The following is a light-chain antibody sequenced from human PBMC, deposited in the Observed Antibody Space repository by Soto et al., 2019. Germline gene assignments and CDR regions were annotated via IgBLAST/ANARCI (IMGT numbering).Light chain of an antibody. V-gene: IGKV1-5*01. J-gene: IGKJ2*01. Sequence: DIQMTQSPSPLSASVGDRVTITCRASQSLTSWLAWYQQNPGKAPKLLIYDASSLESGVPSRFSGGGSGTEFTLTISSLQPDDFASYYCQQYQTYPYTFGQGTKLEIK. CDR1: QSLTSW. CDR2: DAS. CDR3: QQYQTYPYT.